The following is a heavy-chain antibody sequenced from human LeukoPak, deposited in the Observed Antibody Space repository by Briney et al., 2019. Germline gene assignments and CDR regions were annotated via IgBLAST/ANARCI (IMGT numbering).Heavy chain of an antibody. J-gene: IGHJ4*02. D-gene: IGHD1-26*01. CDR1: GASISSSTNY. Sequence: KPSEILSLTCTVSGASISSSTNYWGWIRQPPGKGLEWIGSLFYNGATYYSPSLKSRITMSVDTPKNQFSLKMRSVTAADTAVYYCASSYSGSYHYFDYWGQGTLVTVSS. CDR3: ASSYSGSYHYFDY. CDR2: LFYNGAT. V-gene: IGHV4-39*01.